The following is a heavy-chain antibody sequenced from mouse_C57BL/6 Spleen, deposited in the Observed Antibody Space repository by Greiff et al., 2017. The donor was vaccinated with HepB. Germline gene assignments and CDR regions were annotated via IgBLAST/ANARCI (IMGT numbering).Heavy chain of an antibody. J-gene: IGHJ1*03. CDR1: GYSITSGYY. CDR2: ISYDGSN. CDR3: ARVPYYYGSSYVHWYFDV. Sequence: EVQLQQSGPGLVKPSQSLSLTCSVTGYSITSGYYWNWIRQFPGNKLEWMGYISYDGSNNYNPSLKNRISITRDTSKNQLFLKLNSVTNEDTATYYCARVPYYYGSSYVHWYFDVWGTGTTVTVSS. V-gene: IGHV3-6*01. D-gene: IGHD1-1*01.